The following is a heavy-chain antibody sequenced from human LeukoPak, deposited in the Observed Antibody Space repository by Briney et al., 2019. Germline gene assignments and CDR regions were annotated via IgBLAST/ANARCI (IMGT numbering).Heavy chain of an antibody. CDR1: GFTFDDYA. CDR3: AKVLVEWELWDPFDY. V-gene: IGHV3-9*01. J-gene: IGHJ4*02. Sequence: GGSLRLSCAASGFTFDDYAMHWVRQAPGKGLEWVSGISWNSGSIGYADSVKGRFTISRDNAKNSLYLQMNSLRAEDTALYYCAKVLVEWELWDPFDYWGQGTLVTVSS. CDR2: ISWNSGSI. D-gene: IGHD1-26*01.